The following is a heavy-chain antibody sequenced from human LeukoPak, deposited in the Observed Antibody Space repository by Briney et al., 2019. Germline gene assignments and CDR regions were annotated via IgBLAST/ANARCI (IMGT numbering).Heavy chain of an antibody. CDR1: GASISTYY. CDR2: FYYSGNT. Sequence: SETLSLTCTVSGASISTYYWSWIRQPPGKGLELIGCFYYSGNTNYNPSLRDRVTISVDTSKNQISLKLTSMTAADTAVYYCARASIVVHWFDPWGQGTLVSVSS. CDR3: ARASIVVHWFDP. J-gene: IGHJ5*02. D-gene: IGHD2-15*01. V-gene: IGHV4-59*01.